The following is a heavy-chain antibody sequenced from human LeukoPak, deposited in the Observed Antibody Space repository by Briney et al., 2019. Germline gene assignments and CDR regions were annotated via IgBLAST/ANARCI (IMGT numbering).Heavy chain of an antibody. CDR3: YIDY. J-gene: IGHJ4*02. V-gene: IGHV3-23*01. Sequence: GGYLRLSCAGSGFTFSNYAMRWVRQAPGQGLQWLSAISASGTSTYYADAVKGRFTISRDNSRNTLYCAKPPPASETGGSHPGYIDYWGQGTLVTVS. CDR1: GFTFSNYA. CDR2: ISASGTST. D-gene: IGHD2-8*02.